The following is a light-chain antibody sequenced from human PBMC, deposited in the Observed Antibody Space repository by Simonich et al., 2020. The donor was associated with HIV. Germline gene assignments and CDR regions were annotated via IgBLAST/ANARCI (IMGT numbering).Light chain of an antibody. CDR1: QSVSSSY. CDR2: DAS. V-gene: IGKV3D-20*01. J-gene: IGKJ3*01. Sequence: EIVLTQSPGTLSLSPGERVTLSCRASQSVSSSYLAWYQQKPGLAPRLLIYDASSRATGIPDRFSGSGSGTDFTLTISRLEPEDFAVYYCQQYGSSPPGTFGPGTKVDIK. CDR3: QQYGSSPPGT.